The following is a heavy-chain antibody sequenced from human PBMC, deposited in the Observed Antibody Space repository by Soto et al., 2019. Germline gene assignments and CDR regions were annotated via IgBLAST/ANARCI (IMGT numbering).Heavy chain of an antibody. CDR1: GFTFTSSA. CDR2: IVVGSGNT. J-gene: IGHJ3*02. CDR3: AADPAQQRFAFDI. V-gene: IGHV1-58*01. Sequence: SVKVSCKASGFTFTSSAVQWVRQARGQRLEWIGWIVVGSGNTNYAQKFQERVTITRDMSTSTAYMELSSLRSEDTAVYYCAADPAQQRFAFDIWGQGTMVTVSS. D-gene: IGHD6-25*01.